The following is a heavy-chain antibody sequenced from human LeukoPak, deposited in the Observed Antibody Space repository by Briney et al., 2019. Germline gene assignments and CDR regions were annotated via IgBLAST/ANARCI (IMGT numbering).Heavy chain of an antibody. J-gene: IGHJ6*01. CDR2: IYYIVNT. V-gene: IGHV4-30-4*01. CDR3: ARDQATTYHYYGMDV. CDR1: GGPISSGDYY. Sequence: SQTLSLTCAVPGGPISSGDYYWSWIRQHPGKGLEWIGYIYYIVNTYYNPSRKSRVTISVDTSKNHFSLKLSSVTAADTAVYHCARDQATTYHYYGMDVWGQGNTVTVSS. D-gene: IGHD1-14*01.